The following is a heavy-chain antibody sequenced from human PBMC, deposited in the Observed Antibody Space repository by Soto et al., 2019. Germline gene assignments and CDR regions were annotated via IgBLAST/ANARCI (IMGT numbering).Heavy chain of an antibody. CDR3: ARDQYNWNYYYYMDV. V-gene: IGHV1-69*04. D-gene: IGHD1-20*01. CDR1: GGTFSSYT. CDR2: IIPILGIA. Sequence: ASVKVSCKASGGTFSSYTISWVRQAPGQGLEWMGRIIPILGIANYAQKFQGRVTITADKSTSTAYMELSSLRSEDTAVYYCARDQYNWNYYYYMDVWGKGTTVTVS. J-gene: IGHJ6*03.